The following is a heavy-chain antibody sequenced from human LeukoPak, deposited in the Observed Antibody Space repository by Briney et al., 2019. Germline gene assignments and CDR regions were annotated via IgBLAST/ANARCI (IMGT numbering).Heavy chain of an antibody. CDR1: GFTVSSNY. CDR2: IYSGGST. Sequence: GGSLRLSCAASGFTVSSNYMSWVRQAPGKGLEWVLVIYSGGSTYYADSVKGRFTISRDNSKNTLYLQMNSLRAEDTAVYYCARDKGSSGWYGSYHFDYWGQGTLVTVSS. V-gene: IGHV3-53*01. J-gene: IGHJ4*02. CDR3: ARDKGSSGWYGSYHFDY. D-gene: IGHD6-19*01.